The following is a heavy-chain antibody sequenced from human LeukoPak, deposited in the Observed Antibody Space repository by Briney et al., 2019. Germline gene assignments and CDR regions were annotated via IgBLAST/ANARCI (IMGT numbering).Heavy chain of an antibody. D-gene: IGHD2-21*01. Sequence: GGSLRLSCAASGFIFSKYWMTWVRQAPGKGLEWVANIKRDGSVIHYVDSVKGRFTISRDNAKNSLYLQMDSLRAEDTAVYYCARDFNPSCVDNCYLDAFDIWGQGTMVTVSS. CDR3: ARDFNPSCVDNCYLDAFDI. J-gene: IGHJ3*02. V-gene: IGHV3-7*01. CDR2: IKRDGSVI. CDR1: GFIFSKYW.